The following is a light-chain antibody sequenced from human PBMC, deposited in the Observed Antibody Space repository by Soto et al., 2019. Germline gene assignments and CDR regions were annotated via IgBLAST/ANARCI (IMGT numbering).Light chain of an antibody. Sequence: VLTQSPGTLYLSPGERATIACRARQSISRYYLAWYQHKPGQAPRLLMKGASSRSTGIPHRFSGSGSGTDFPLTISSLETEDCGVYYCQLSGGSPPYTFGQVTRLELK. V-gene: IGKV3-20*01. CDR2: GAS. CDR1: QSISRYY. CDR3: QLSGGSPPYT. J-gene: IGKJ2*01.